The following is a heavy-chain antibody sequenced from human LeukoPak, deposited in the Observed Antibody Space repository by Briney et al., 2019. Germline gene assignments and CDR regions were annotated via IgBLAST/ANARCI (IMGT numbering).Heavy chain of an antibody. CDR1: GGTFSSYA. Sequence: SVKVSCKASGGTFSSYAISWVRQAPGQGLEWMGGIIPIFGTANYAQKFQGRVTITADESTSTAYMELSSPRSEDTAVYYCASQTPSFNWFDPWGQGTLVTVSS. CDR2: IIPIFGTA. J-gene: IGHJ5*02. D-gene: IGHD3-16*02. CDR3: ASQTPSFNWFDP. V-gene: IGHV1-69*13.